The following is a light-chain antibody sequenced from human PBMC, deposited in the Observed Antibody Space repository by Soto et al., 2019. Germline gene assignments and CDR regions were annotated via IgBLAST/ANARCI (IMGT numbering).Light chain of an antibody. Sequence: EIVMTQSPATLSVSPGERATLSCRASQSVSSKLAWYQQKPGQTPRVLIYGASTRATGITARFSGSGSGTEFTLTISSLQSEDSAVYHCQHYNDWPPTWTFGQGTNVEIK. CDR2: GAS. CDR1: QSVSSK. CDR3: QHYNDWPPTWT. V-gene: IGKV3-15*01. J-gene: IGKJ1*01.